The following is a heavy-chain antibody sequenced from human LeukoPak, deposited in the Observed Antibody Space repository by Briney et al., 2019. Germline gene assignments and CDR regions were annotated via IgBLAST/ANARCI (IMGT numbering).Heavy chain of an antibody. V-gene: IGHV4-39*01. CDR3: ARPHARNPPEYGMDV. J-gene: IGHJ6*02. CDR1: GGSISSSSYY. CDR2: IYYSGST. Sequence: SETLSLTCTVSGGSISSSSYYWGWIRQPPGKGLEWIGSIYYSGSTYYNPSLKSRVTISVDTSKNQFSLKLSSVTAADTAVYYCARPHARNPPEYGMDVWGQGTTVTVSS.